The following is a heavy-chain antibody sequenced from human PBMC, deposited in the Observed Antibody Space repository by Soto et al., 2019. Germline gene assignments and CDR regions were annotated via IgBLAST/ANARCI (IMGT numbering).Heavy chain of an antibody. Sequence: QVQLVQSGAEVRQPGASVKVSCKASGYSFTTYGMSWVRQAPGQGLEYMGWINGYGHGAKYVQRFQGRFSMTTDTSTNTVYMDLRSLTSADTAVYYCVRDLNGDFYYWGQGTVVIVSP. CDR2: INGYGHGA. J-gene: IGHJ4*02. D-gene: IGHD3-10*01. CDR1: GYSFTTYG. V-gene: IGHV1-18*01. CDR3: VRDLNGDFYY.